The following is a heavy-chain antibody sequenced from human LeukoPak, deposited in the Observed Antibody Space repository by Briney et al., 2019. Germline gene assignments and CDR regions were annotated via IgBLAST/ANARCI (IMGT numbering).Heavy chain of an antibody. CDR2: ISAYNGNT. V-gene: IGHV1-18*01. CDR3: ARDRFGSGSYYTFDY. CDR1: GYTFTSYG. J-gene: IGHJ4*02. Sequence: GASVKVSCKASGYTFTSYGISWLRQAPGQGLEWMGWISAYNGNTNYAQKLQGRVTMTTDTSTSTAYMELRSLRSDDTAVYYCARDRFGSGSYYTFDYWGQGTLVTVSS. D-gene: IGHD3-10*01.